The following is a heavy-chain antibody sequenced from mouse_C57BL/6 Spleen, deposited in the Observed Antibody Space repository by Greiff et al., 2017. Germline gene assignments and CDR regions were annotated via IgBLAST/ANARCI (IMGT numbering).Heavy chain of an antibody. CDR3: ELSMDY. J-gene: IGHJ4*01. V-gene: IGHV5-17*01. CDR2: ISRGSSTI. CDR1: GFTFSDYG. Sequence: DVKLVESGGGLVKPGGSLKLSCAASGFTFSDYGMHWVRQAPEKGLEWVAYISRGSSTIYYADTVKGRFTISRDNAKNTLFLQMASLRSEDTAMYYCELSMDYWGQGTSVTVSS.